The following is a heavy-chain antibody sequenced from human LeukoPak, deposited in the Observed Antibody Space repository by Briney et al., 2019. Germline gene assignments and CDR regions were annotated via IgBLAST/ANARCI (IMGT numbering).Heavy chain of an antibody. Sequence: SETLPLTCNVSGYSISSAFHWGWIRQPPGKGLEWIGSIYHSGSTYYNPSLTSRVTISVDTSKNQFSLKLSSVTAADTAVYYRARASVSDPRYIRVGKDYYYYYMDVWGKGTTVTISS. CDR3: ARASVSDPRYIRVGKDYYYYYMDV. D-gene: IGHD5-12*01. V-gene: IGHV4-38-2*02. J-gene: IGHJ6*03. CDR2: IYHSGST. CDR1: GYSISSAFH.